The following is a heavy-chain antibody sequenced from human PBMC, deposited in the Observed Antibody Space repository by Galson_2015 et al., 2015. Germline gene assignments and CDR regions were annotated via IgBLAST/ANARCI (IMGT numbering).Heavy chain of an antibody. CDR2: INTGNGST. D-gene: IGHD3-3*01. J-gene: IGHJ4*02. CDR3: ARVISFSSGFTPPDY. Sequence: SVKVSCKASGYTFTNYAMHWVRQAPGQRLEWMGWINTGNGSTKYSQKFQGRVTITRDTSASTTYMELSSLRSEDTAVYYCARVISFSSGFTPPDYWGQGTLVTVSS. V-gene: IGHV1-3*04. CDR1: GYTFTNYA.